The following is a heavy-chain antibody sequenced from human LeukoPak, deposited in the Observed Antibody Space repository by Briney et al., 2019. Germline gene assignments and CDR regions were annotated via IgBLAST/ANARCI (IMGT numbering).Heavy chain of an antibody. CDR3: ARDPTQYLRYGRFDY. Sequence: GGSLRLSCAASGFTFSSYAMGWVRQAPGKGLEWVSSINNVASHIYYAHSVKGRFTISRDNAKNSLYLQMNSLSDEDTAVYYCARDPTQYLRYGRFDYWGQGTLVTVSS. D-gene: IGHD5/OR15-5a*01. V-gene: IGHV3-21*01. J-gene: IGHJ4*02. CDR1: GFTFSSYA. CDR2: INNVASHI.